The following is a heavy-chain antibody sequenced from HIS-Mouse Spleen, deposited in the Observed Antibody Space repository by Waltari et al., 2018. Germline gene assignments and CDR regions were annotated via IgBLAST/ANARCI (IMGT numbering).Heavy chain of an antibody. CDR3: ARGDDFWSGYSHY. CDR1: GFTFSSYS. CDR2: INSSSRYI. D-gene: IGHD3-3*01. J-gene: IGHJ4*02. V-gene: IGHV3-21*01. Sequence: ELQLVESGGGLVKPGGSLRLSCAASGFTFSSYSMNWVRKGPGKGREWVTSINSSSRYIYYADSVKCRVTRSRDNAKNSLYLQMNSLRAEDTAVYYCARGDDFWSGYSHYWGQGTLVTVSS.